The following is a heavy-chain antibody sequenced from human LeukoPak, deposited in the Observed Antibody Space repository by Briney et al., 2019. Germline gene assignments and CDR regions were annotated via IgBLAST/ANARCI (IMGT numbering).Heavy chain of an antibody. CDR2: IYTSGST. CDR3: AIGRTIFEGYYFDY. D-gene: IGHD3-9*01. V-gene: IGHV4-4*07. Sequence: SETLSLTCTVSGGSISSYYWSWIRQPAGKGLEWIGRIYTSGSTNYNPSLKSRVTMSVDTSKNQFSLKLSSVTAADTAVYYCAIGRTIFEGYYFDYWGQGTLVTVSS. J-gene: IGHJ4*02. CDR1: GGSISSYY.